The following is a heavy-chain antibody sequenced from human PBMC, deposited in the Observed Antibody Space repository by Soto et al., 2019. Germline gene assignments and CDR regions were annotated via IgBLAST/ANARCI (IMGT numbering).Heavy chain of an antibody. CDR3: ATEGDYYESSGYHYYFDS. CDR2: VSTSGRT. CDR1: GASISSYY. V-gene: IGHV4-4*07. D-gene: IGHD3-22*01. Sequence: SETLSLTCTVSGASISSYYCGWIRQPAGKGLEWIGRVSTSGRTNYNPSLNSRVTMSVDTSKTQFSLMLSSVTAADTAVYYCATEGDYYESSGYHYYFDSWGQGALVTVSS. J-gene: IGHJ4*02.